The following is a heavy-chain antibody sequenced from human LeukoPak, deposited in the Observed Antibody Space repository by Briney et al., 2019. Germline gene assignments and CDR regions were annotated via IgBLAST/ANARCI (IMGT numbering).Heavy chain of an antibody. CDR1: GFTFSDHY. Sequence: GGSLRLSCAASGFTFSDHYMTWIRQAPGKGLEWVSYISSTGSTIYYADSVKGRFTISRDNAKNSLYLQMNSLSAEDTAVYYCARDGATLTSRFDYWGQGTLVTVSS. CDR2: ISSTGSTI. V-gene: IGHV3-11*04. J-gene: IGHJ4*02. CDR3: ARDGATLTSRFDY. D-gene: IGHD4-11*01.